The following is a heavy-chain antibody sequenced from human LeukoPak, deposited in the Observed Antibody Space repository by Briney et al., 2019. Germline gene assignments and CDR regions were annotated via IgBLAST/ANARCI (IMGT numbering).Heavy chain of an antibody. V-gene: IGHV3-23*01. CDR2: ISGSGGST. J-gene: IGHJ4*02. CDR1: GFTFSSYA. D-gene: IGHD1-26*01. CDR3: AKGWRIEGYFDY. Sequence: GGSLRLSCAASGFTFSSYAMSWVRQAPGKGLEWVSAISGSGGSTYYADSVKGRLTISRDNSKNTLYLQMNSLRAEDTAVYYCAKGWRIEGYFDYWGQGTLVTVSS.